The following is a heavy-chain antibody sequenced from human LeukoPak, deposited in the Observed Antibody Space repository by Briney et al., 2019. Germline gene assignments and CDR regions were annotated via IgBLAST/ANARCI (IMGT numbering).Heavy chain of an antibody. J-gene: IGHJ6*03. V-gene: IGHV3-66*02. CDR3: AAYSNVFGYYYYMDV. CDR2: IYSGGST. Sequence: GGSLRLSCAASGFTVSSNYMSWVRQAPGKGLEWVSVIYSGGSTYYADPVKGRFTISRDNSKNTLYLQMNSLRAEDTAVYYCAAYSNVFGYYYYMDVWGKGTTVTVSS. D-gene: IGHD4-11*01. CDR1: GFTVSSNY.